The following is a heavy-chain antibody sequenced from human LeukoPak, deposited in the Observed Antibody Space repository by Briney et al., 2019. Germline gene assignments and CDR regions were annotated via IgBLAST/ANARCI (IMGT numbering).Heavy chain of an antibody. CDR2: ISYDGSNK. CDR3: ARTPPEVMSSSDPSGYDSDYFDY. CDR1: GFTLSSYA. D-gene: IGHD5-12*01. J-gene: IGHJ4*02. Sequence: TGGSLRLSCAASGFTLSSYAMHWVRQAPGKGLGWGAVISYDGSNKYYADSVKGRFTISRDNSKNTLYLQMNSLRAEDTAVYYCARTPPEVMSSSDPSGYDSDYFDYWGQGTLVTVSS. V-gene: IGHV3-30-3*01.